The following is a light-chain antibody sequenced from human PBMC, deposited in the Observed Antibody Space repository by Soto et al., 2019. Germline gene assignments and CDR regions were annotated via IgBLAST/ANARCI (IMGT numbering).Light chain of an antibody. Sequence: DIVMTQSPATLSVSPGDRAILSCRASEFIGDNLALYQQKSGQSPRLLLYGASTRATAIPARFSGTRSGTEFTLTISGLQFEDVAIYYCQQYNNWPPWTFGQGTRVDIK. J-gene: IGKJ1*01. CDR1: EFIGDN. CDR2: GAS. CDR3: QQYNNWPPWT. V-gene: IGKV3-15*01.